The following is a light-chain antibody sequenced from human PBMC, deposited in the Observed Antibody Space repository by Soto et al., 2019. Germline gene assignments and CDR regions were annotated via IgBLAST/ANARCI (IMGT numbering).Light chain of an antibody. CDR1: QSVLYSSNNKNY. Sequence: DIVMTQSPDSLAVSLGERATINCKSSQSVLYSSNNKNYLAWYQQKPGQPPKLLIYWASTRESGVPDRFSGSGSVTDFTLAITSLQAEDVAVYYCQQDYSSPRLTCGGGIKVEIK. V-gene: IGKV4-1*01. CDR2: WAS. J-gene: IGKJ4*01. CDR3: QQDYSSPRLT.